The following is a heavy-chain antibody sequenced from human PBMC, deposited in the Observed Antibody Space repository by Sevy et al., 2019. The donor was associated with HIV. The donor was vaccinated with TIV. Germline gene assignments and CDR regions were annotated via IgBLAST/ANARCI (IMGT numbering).Heavy chain of an antibody. CDR1: GFALTELS. V-gene: IGHV1-24*01. CDR2: FAPKDGDT. D-gene: IGHD1-26*01. J-gene: IGHJ4*02. CDR3: ATDLWFRVGASRRGSTFEY. Sequence: ASVKVSCKVSGFALTELSMHWVRQAPGKGLEWMGGFAPKDGDTIYAQNFQGRDTMTEDTSTNTAYMDLSSLRSDDTAVYYCATDLWFRVGASRRGSTFEYWGQGTLVTVSS.